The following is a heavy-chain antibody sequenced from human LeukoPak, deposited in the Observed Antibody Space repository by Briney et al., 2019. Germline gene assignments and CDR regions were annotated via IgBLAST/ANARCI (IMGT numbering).Heavy chain of an antibody. V-gene: IGHV3-48*04. CDR3: AREETAAAGIAC. CDR2: ISSSSSTI. J-gene: IGHJ4*02. D-gene: IGHD6-13*01. Sequence: PGGSLRLSCAASGFTFSSYSMNWVRQAPGKGLEWVSYISSSSSTIYYADSVRGRFTISRDNAKNSLYLQMNSLRAEDTAVYYCAREETAAAGIACWGQGTLVTVSS. CDR1: GFTFSSYS.